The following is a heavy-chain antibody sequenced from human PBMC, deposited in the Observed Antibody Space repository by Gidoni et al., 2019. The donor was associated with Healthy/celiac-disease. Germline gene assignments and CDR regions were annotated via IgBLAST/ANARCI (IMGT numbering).Heavy chain of an antibody. Sequence: EVKKPGSSVKVSCKASGGTFSSYAISWVRQAPGQGLEWMGRIIPILGIANYAQKFQGRVTITADKSTSTAYMELSSLRSEDTAVYYCARGGFKCSGGSCYGGSFDYWGQGTLVTVSS. J-gene: IGHJ4*02. CDR2: IIPILGIA. D-gene: IGHD2-15*01. V-gene: IGHV1-69*04. CDR1: GGTFSSYA. CDR3: ARGGFKCSGGSCYGGSFDY.